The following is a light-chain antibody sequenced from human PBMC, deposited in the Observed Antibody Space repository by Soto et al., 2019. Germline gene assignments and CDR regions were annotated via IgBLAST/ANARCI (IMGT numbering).Light chain of an antibody. Sequence: DIVMTQSPLSQTAPPGEPASLSCRSSQSLQHSNGYNYLDWYLQKPGQSPQLLIYLGSNRASGVPDRFSGSGSGTDFTLKISKVEAEDVGVYYCMQALQTPITFGQGTRLEIK. J-gene: IGKJ5*01. CDR1: QSLQHSNGYNY. V-gene: IGKV2-28*01. CDR2: LGS. CDR3: MQALQTPIT.